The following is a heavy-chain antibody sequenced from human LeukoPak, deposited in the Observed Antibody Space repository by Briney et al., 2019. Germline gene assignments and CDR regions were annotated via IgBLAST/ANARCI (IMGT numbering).Heavy chain of an antibody. CDR1: GYTFTGYY. V-gene: IGHV1-2*02. J-gene: IGHJ4*02. CDR2: INPNSGDT. Sequence: ASVKVSCKASGYTFTGYYMHWVRQAPGQGLEWMGWINPNSGDTNYPQKFQGRVTMTRDTSISTAYTELSRLRSDDTAVYYCARGGRYYDILTGFPYWGQGTLVTVSS. D-gene: IGHD3-9*01. CDR3: ARGGRYYDILTGFPY.